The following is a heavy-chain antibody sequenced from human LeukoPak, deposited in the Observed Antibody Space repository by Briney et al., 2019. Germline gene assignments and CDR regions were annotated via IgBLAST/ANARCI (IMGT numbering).Heavy chain of an antibody. J-gene: IGHJ4*02. V-gene: IGHV4-39*01. CDR3: ARHEYYYDSSGPFFF. Sequence: SETLSLTCTVSGGSISSSSYYWGWLRQPPGKGLEWIGSIYYSGSTYYNPSLKSRVTISVDTSKNQFSLKLSSVTAADTAVYYCARHEYYYDSSGPFFFWGQGTLVTVSS. D-gene: IGHD3-22*01. CDR1: GGSISSSSYY. CDR2: IYYSGST.